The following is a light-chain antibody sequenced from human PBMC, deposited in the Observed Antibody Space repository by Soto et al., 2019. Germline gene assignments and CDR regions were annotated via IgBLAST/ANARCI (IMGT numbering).Light chain of an antibody. V-gene: IGKV4-1*01. J-gene: IGKJ4*01. CDR2: WAS. CDR1: QSVLYSPTNKNY. Sequence: DIVMTQSPDSLAVSLGERATINCKSSQSVLYSPTNKNYLAWYQQKPGQSPRLLISWASTRQSGVPDRFSGSGSGKDFTLTISNLQAEDVAVYYCQQDDSVPLTFGGGTKVEIK. CDR3: QQDDSVPLT.